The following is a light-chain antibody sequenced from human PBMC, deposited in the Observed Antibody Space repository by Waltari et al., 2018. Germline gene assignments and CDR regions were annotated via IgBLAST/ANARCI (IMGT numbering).Light chain of an antibody. Sequence: EIVLTQSPATLSLSPGERATLSCRASQSGGSYIAWYQHKPGKAPRLLIYDASNRATGIPARFSGSGSGTDFTLTIRSLEAEDFAVYYCQQRSNWPPFLSFGGGTRVEIK. CDR1: QSGGSY. V-gene: IGKV3-11*01. CDR3: QQRSNWPPFLS. CDR2: DAS. J-gene: IGKJ4*01.